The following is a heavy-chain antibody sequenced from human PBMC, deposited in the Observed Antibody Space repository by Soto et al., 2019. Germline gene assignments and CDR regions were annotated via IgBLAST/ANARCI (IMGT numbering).Heavy chain of an antibody. CDR3: ARDGAIVVTADHSYEPARAGRPLDY. CDR1: GFTFSSYS. V-gene: IGHV3-48*01. CDR2: ISSSSSTI. Sequence: EVQLVESGGGLVQPGGSLRLSCAASGFTFSSYSMNWVRQAPGKGLEWVSYISSSSSTIYYADSVKGRFTISRDNAKNSLYLQMNSLRAEDPAVYYCARDGAIVVTADHSYEPARAGRPLDYWGQGTLVTVSS. J-gene: IGHJ4*02. D-gene: IGHD2-2*01.